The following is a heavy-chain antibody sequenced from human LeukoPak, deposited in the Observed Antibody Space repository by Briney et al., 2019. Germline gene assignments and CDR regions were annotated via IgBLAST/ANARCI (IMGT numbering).Heavy chain of an antibody. CDR2: IKSKTDGGTT. D-gene: IGHD2-15*01. V-gene: IGHV3-15*01. Sequence: GGSLRLSCAASGFTFSGSAMHWVRQASGKGLEWVGRIKSKTDGGTTDYAAPVKGRFTISRDDSKNTLYLQMNSLKTEDTAVYYCTASPPYCSGGSCFDYWGQGTLVTVSS. J-gene: IGHJ4*02. CDR3: TASPPYCSGGSCFDY. CDR1: GFTFSGSA.